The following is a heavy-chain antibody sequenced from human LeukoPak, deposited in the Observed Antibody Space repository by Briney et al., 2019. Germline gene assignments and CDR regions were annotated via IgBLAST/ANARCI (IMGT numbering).Heavy chain of an antibody. V-gene: IGHV3-23*01. J-gene: IGHJ4*02. D-gene: IGHD6-19*01. Sequence: GGSLRLSCAASGFTFSSYAMSWVRQAPGKGLEWVSAISGSGGSTYYADSVKGRFTISRDNSKNTLYLQMNSLRAEDTAVYYCATQIAVARGLDYWGQGTLVTVSS. CDR3: ATQIAVARGLDY. CDR2: ISGSGGST. CDR1: GFTFSSYA.